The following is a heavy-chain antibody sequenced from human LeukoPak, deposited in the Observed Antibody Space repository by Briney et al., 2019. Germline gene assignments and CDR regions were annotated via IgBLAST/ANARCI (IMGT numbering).Heavy chain of an antibody. D-gene: IGHD5-24*01. CDR3: ARPVEMATPTCAFDI. CDR1: GYTFTGYY. V-gene: IGHV1-2*02. CDR2: INPNSGGT. J-gene: IGHJ3*02. Sequence: ASVKVSCKASGYTFTGYYMHWVRQAPGQGLEWMGWINPNSGGTNYAQKFQGRVTMTRDTSISTAYMELSRLRSDDTAVYYCARPVEMATPTCAFDIWGQGTMVTVSS.